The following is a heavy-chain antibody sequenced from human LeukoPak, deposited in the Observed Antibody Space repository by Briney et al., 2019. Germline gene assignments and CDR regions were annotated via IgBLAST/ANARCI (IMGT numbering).Heavy chain of an antibody. V-gene: IGHV3-48*03. D-gene: IGHD3-10*02. CDR1: GFTFSSYA. CDR3: AELGITMIGGV. Sequence: PGGSLRLSRAASGFTFSSYAMSWVRQAPGKGLEWVSAISSSGSTIYYADSVKGRFTISRDNAKNSLYLQMNSLRAEDTAVYYCAELGITMIGGVWGKGTTVTISS. J-gene: IGHJ6*04. CDR2: ISSSGSTI.